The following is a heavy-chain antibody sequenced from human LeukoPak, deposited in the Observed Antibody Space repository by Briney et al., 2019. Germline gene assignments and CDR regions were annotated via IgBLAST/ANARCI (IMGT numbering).Heavy chain of an antibody. D-gene: IGHD3-10*01. CDR2: INRSGST. CDR3: ARVRGPYFDY. V-gene: IGHV4-34*01. Sequence: SETLSLTCAVYGGSFSGYYWSWIRQPPGKGLEWIGEINRSGSTNYNPSLKSRVTISVDTSKNQFSLKLSSVTAADTAVYYCARVRGPYFDYWGQGTLVTVSS. CDR1: GGSFSGYY. J-gene: IGHJ4*02.